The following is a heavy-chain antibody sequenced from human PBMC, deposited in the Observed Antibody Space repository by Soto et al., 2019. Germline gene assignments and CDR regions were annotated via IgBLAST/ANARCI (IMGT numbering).Heavy chain of an antibody. V-gene: IGHV1-69*12. D-gene: IGHD2-21*02. CDR1: GGTFSSYA. CDR3: ASSPLAYCGGDCPSSYYYGMDV. J-gene: IGHJ6*02. CDR2: IIPIFGTA. Sequence: QVQLVQSGAEVKKPGSSVKVSCKASGGTFSSYAISWVRQAPGQGLEWMGGIIPIFGTANYAQKFQGRVTITADESTSTAYMELSSLRSEDTAVYYCASSPLAYCGGDCPSSYYYGMDVWGQGTTVTVSS.